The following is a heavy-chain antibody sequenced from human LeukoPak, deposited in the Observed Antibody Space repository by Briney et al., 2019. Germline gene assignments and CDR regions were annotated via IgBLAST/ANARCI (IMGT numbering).Heavy chain of an antibody. CDR2: ITWNSDTI. D-gene: IGHD3-10*01. CDR3: AKDYAGFGELFGYYFDY. CDR1: GFTFDDYA. V-gene: IGHV3-9*01. J-gene: IGHJ4*02. Sequence: GGSLRLSCAASGFTFDDYAMHWVRQAPGKGLEWVSGITWNSDTIGYADSVKGRFTISRDNAKNSLYLQMNSLRAEDTALYYCAKDYAGFGELFGYYFDYWGQGTLVTVSS.